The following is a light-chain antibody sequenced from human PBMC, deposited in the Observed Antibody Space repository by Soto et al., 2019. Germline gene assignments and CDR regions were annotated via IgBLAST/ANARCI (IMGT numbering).Light chain of an antibody. CDR2: GVT. J-gene: IGLJ1*01. CDR3: SSFTSNRIYV. CDR1: HNDIGTYDY. Sequence: QSFLTQPTSVSGSPGQSITISCTGNHNDIGTYDYVSRYQQHPGRAPRLLIHGVTTRPSGISGRFSASKSGLTASLTISGLQPEDEADYYCSSFTSNRIYVFGPGTKVTVL. V-gene: IGLV2-14*03.